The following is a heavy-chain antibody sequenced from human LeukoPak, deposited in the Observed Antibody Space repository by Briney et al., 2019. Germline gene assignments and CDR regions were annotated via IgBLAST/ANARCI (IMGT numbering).Heavy chain of an antibody. J-gene: IGHJ4*02. D-gene: IGHD3-22*01. Sequence: SVKVSCKASGGTFSSYAISWVRQAPGQGLEWMGGIIPIFGTANYAQKFQGRVTITADESTSTAYMELSSLRSEDTAVYYCARYRPRYYYDSSGYYYDYWGQGTLVTVSS. V-gene: IGHV1-69*13. CDR2: IIPIFGTA. CDR3: ARYRPRYYYDSSGYYYDY. CDR1: GGTFSSYA.